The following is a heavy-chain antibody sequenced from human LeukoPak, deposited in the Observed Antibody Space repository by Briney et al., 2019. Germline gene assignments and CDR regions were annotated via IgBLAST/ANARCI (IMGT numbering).Heavy chain of an antibody. CDR1: GYSFTSYW. CDR2: IYPGDSDT. D-gene: IGHD1-26*01. CDR3: ARHLRSPVGATYYFDY. V-gene: IGHV5-51*01. Sequence: GESLKISCKGSGYSFTSYWIGWVRQMPGKGLEWMGIIYPGDSDTRYSPSFQGQVTISADKSISTAYLQWSSLKASDTAMYYCARHLRSPVGATYYFDYWGQGTLVTISS. J-gene: IGHJ4*02.